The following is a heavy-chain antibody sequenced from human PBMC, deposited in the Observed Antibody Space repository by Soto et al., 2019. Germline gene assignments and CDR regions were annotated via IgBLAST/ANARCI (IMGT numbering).Heavy chain of an antibody. CDR2: GSYSGTT. CDR3: ARGATVTQYDY. J-gene: IGHJ4*02. D-gene: IGHD4-17*01. Sequence: PSETLSLTCTVPGVSVSSGSFYWAWIRQPPGKRLEWIGFGSYSGTTNYKPSLKSRVTISVDTSRSQISLKVSSLTAADTAVYYCARGATVTQYDYWGQGTLVTVSS. CDR1: GVSVSSGSFY. V-gene: IGHV4-61*01.